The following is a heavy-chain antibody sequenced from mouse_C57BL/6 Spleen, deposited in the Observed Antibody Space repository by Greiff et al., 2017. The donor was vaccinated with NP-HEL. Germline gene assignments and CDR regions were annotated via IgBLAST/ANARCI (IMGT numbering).Heavy chain of an antibody. D-gene: IGHD2-12*01. J-gene: IGHJ1*03. CDR1: GFNIKDYY. CDR3: ARGTSYYSYWYFDV. CDR2: IDPEDGET. Sequence: VQLQQSGAELVKPGASVKLSCTASGFNIKDYYMHWVKQRTEQGLEWIGRIDPEDGETKCAPKFQGKATITADTSSNTAYLQLSSLTSEDTAVYYCARGTSYYSYWYFDVWGTGTTVTVSS. V-gene: IGHV14-2*01.